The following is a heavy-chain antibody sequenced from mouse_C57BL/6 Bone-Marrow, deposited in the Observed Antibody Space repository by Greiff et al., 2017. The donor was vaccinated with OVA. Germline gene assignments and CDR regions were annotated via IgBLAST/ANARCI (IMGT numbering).Heavy chain of an antibody. CDR1: GFTFSDYY. J-gene: IGHJ4*01. CDR3: ARKNYGSSYAMDY. D-gene: IGHD1-1*01. V-gene: IGHV5-12*01. Sequence: EVQRVESGGGLVQPGGSLKLSCAASGFTFSDYYMYWVRQTPEKRLEWVAYISNGGGSTYYPDTVTGRFTISRDNAKNTLYLQMSRLKSEDTDMDDYARKNYGSSYAMDYWGQGTSVTVSS. CDR2: ISNGGGST.